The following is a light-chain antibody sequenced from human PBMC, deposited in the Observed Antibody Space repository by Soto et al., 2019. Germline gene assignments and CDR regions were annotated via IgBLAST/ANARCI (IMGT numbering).Light chain of an antibody. CDR2: HTS. J-gene: IGKJ4*01. Sequence: EIVMTQSPATLSVSPGESATLSCRASQSISGNLAWYQQKPGLAPRLLIYHTSTRATGVPARFSGSGSGTEFSLTISSLQSEDFAVYYCQRYDNWPFTFGGGTKVEIK. V-gene: IGKV3-15*01. CDR3: QRYDNWPFT. CDR1: QSISGN.